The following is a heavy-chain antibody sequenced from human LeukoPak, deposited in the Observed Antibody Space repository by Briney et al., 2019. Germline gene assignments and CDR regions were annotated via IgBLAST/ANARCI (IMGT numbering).Heavy chain of an antibody. CDR3: ARADGSGGAPVY. D-gene: IGHD3-10*01. CDR2: IYYSAIP. Sequence: SETLSLTCTVSGGSISSSSYYWGWNRQAQGRGREWIGSIYYSAIPYYNPSLKSRVTISVDTSKNQFSLKLSSVTAADTAVYYCARADGSGGAPVYWGQGTLVTVSS. J-gene: IGHJ4*02. V-gene: IGHV4-39*07. CDR1: GGSISSSSYY.